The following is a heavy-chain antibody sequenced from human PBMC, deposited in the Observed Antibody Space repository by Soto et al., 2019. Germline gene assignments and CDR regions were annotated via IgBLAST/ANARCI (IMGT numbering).Heavy chain of an antibody. Sequence: SETLSLTCTVSGGSISSGDYYWSWIRQPPGKGLEWIGYIYHSGSTLYNPSLKSRVTISVDKSKNQFSLKLTSVTAADAAVYYCARDQLEGNWFDPWGQGTLVTVSS. CDR1: GGSISSGDYY. J-gene: IGHJ5*02. V-gene: IGHV4-30-4*01. CDR3: ARDQLEGNWFDP. CDR2: IYHSGST. D-gene: IGHD1-1*01.